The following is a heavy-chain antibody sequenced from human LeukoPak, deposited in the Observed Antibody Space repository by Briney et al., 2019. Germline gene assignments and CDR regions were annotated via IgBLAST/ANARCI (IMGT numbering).Heavy chain of an antibody. Sequence: GGSLRLSCAASGFTFSSYWMHWVRQAPGKGLVWVSCINTDGSSTSYADSVKGRFTISRDNAKNTLYLQMSSLRAEDTAVYYCARTIRGIVVPAAISGDYWSQGTLVTVSS. D-gene: IGHD2-2*01. CDR3: ARTIRGIVVPAAISGDY. J-gene: IGHJ4*02. CDR1: GFTFSSYW. CDR2: INTDGSST. V-gene: IGHV3-74*01.